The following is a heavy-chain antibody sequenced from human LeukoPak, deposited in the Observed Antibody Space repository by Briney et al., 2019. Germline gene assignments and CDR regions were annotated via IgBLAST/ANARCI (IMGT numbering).Heavy chain of an antibody. CDR3: AKDPDCTSGICYTFFDY. CDR2: ISGSGGST. V-gene: IGHV3-23*01. J-gene: IGHJ4*02. CDR1: GFTFSAYA. D-gene: IGHD2-8*01. Sequence: QSGGSLRPSCAASGFTFSAYAMSWVRQAPGKGLEWVSAISGSGGSTYYADSVKGRFTISRDNSKNTLYLQMNSLRAEDTAVYYCAKDPDCTSGICYTFFDYWSQGTLVTVSS.